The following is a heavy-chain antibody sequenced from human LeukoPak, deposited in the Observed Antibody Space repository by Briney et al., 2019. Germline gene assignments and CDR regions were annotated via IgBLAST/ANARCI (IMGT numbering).Heavy chain of an antibody. D-gene: IGHD1-26*01. J-gene: IGHJ3*02. CDR3: ARDLEGIVGAISHAFDI. CDR1: GFTLSNYW. Sequence: PGGSLRLSCVASGFTLSNYWMSWVRQAPGKGLEWVANIKPDGSERYYVDSVKGRFTISRDNAKHSLFLQMNSLGAEDTAVYYCARDLEGIVGAISHAFDIWGQGTMVTVSS. CDR2: IKPDGSER. V-gene: IGHV3-7*03.